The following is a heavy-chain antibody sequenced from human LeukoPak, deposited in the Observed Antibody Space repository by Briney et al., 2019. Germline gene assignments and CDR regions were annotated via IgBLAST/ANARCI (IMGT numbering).Heavy chain of an antibody. D-gene: IGHD5-18*01. Sequence: GGSLRLSCAASGFTFSSYSMNWVRQAPGKGLEWVSSISSSSSYIYYADSVKGRFTISRDNAKNSLYLQMNSLRAEDTAVYYCARGTAMVRGGDYWGQGTLVTVSS. CDR2: ISSSSSYI. CDR3: ARGTAMVRGGDY. CDR1: GFTFSSYS. V-gene: IGHV3-21*01. J-gene: IGHJ4*02.